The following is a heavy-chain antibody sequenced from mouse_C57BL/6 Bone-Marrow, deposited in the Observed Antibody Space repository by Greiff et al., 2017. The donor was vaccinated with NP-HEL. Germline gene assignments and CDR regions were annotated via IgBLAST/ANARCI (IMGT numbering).Heavy chain of an antibody. D-gene: IGHD2-2*01. V-gene: IGHV1-18*01. CDR3: ARWAWLRRTYYVDY. CDR1: GYTFTDYN. Sequence: EVKLVESGPELVKPGASVKIPCQASGYTFTDYNMDWVKQSHGKSLEWIGDINPNNGVPISNQKFKGKATLPVDTSSNTAYMQLSSLTSEDTAIYYCARWAWLRRTYYVDYWGQGTTLTVSS. J-gene: IGHJ2*01. CDR2: INPNNGVP.